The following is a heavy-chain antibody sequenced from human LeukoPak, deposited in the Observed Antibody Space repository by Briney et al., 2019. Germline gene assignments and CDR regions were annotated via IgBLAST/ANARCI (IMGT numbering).Heavy chain of an antibody. V-gene: IGHV1-69*04. CDR3: ARGVRSPSRIYDSSEPYYFDY. J-gene: IGHJ4*02. Sequence: GASVKVSCKASGGTFSSYAISWVRQAPGQGLEWMGRIIPILGIANYAQKFQGRVTITADKSTSTAYMELSSLRSEDTAVYYCARGVRSPSRIYDSSEPYYFDYWGQGTLVTVSS. CDR2: IIPILGIA. CDR1: GGTFSSYA. D-gene: IGHD3-22*01.